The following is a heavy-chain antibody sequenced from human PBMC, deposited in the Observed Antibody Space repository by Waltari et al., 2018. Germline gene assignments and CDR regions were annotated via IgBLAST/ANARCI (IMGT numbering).Heavy chain of an antibody. CDR2: IGTYNGNT. CDR3: ARDRSADYGDSRIASGLDL. Sequence: QVQLMQSGAEVRKPGASVKVSCEASGYIFTSFGVTWVRQAPGQGLQWMGWIGTYNGNTNYANKFHDRVTMTTDTSTNTAYMEVRNLKSDDTAVYFCARDRSADYGDSRIASGLDLWGQGTVVVVSS. D-gene: IGHD4-17*01. J-gene: IGHJ3*01. V-gene: IGHV1-18*01. CDR1: GYIFTSFG.